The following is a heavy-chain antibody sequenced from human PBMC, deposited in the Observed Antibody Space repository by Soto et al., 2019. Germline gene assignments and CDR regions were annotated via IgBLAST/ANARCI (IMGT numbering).Heavy chain of an antibody. D-gene: IGHD6-19*01. CDR1: GGSISSYY. CDR3: ARHNLIAVAGPRRAFEI. J-gene: IGHJ3*02. Sequence: SETLSLTCTVSGGSISSYYWSWIRQPPGKGLEWIGYIYYSGSTNYNPSLKSRVTISVDTSKNQFSLKLSSVTAADTAVYYCARHNLIAVAGPRRAFEIWGQGTMVTVSS. CDR2: IYYSGST. V-gene: IGHV4-59*08.